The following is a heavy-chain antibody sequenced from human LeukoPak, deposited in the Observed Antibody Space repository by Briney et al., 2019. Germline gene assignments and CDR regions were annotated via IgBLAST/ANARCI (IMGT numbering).Heavy chain of an antibody. D-gene: IGHD5-18*01. Sequence: GSLRLSCAASGFTFSSHSMNWVRQAPGKGLGWVSSISSRSSYIYYTDSVKGRFTISRDNAKNSLYLQMNSLRAEDTALYYCAKGSGYSYGYLDYWGQGTLVTVSS. V-gene: IGHV3-21*04. CDR3: AKGSGYSYGYLDY. CDR2: ISSRSSYI. CDR1: GFTFSSHS. J-gene: IGHJ4*02.